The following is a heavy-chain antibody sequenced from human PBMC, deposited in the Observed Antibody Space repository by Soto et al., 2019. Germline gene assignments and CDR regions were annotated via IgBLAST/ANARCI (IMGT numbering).Heavy chain of an antibody. V-gene: IGHV1-69*13. J-gene: IGHJ4*02. D-gene: IGHD6-6*01. CDR1: GGTFSSYA. CDR2: IIPIFGTA. CDR3: ARGLISSSPFDY. Sequence: VASVKVSCKASGGTFSSYAISWVRQAPGQGLEWMGGIIPIFGTANYAQKFQGRVTITADESTSTAYMELSSLRSEDTAVYYCARGLISSSPFDYWGQGTLVTVSS.